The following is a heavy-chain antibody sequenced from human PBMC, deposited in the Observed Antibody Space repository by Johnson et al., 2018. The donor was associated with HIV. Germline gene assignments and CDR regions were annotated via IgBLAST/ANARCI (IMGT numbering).Heavy chain of an antibody. J-gene: IGHJ3*02. CDR2: IGTAGDT. CDR3: ARDRSPTFIATAGRDGSDI. D-gene: IGHD6-13*01. V-gene: IGHV3-13*01. Sequence: VQLVESGGGLVQPGGSLRLSCAASGFTFSSYDMHWVRQATGKGLEWVSAIGTAGDTYYPGSVKGRFTISRENAKNSLYLQMNSLRVDDTALYYCARDRSPTFIATAGRDGSDIWGQGTMVSVSS. CDR1: GFTFSSYD.